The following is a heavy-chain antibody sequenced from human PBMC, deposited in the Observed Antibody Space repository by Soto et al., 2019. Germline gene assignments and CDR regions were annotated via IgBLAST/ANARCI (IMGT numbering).Heavy chain of an antibody. CDR1: GLSLSSSGVA. D-gene: IGHD1-1*01. CDR3: ANGTSRTTLLAS. CDR2: IFWDDDK. J-gene: IGHJ5*02. V-gene: IGHV2-5*02. Sequence: QITLKASGPTLVKPTQTLTLTCTFSGLSLSSSGVAVGWVRQPPGKALQWLALIFWDDDKRYSPALKSRLTVSKETSKNQVDFTMTKLDPGDTGRYYCANGTSRTTLLASWGQGTQISVSS.